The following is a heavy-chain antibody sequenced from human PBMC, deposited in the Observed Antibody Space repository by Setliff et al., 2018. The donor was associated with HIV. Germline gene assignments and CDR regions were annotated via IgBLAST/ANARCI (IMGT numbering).Heavy chain of an antibody. CDR2: IYHSGGT. J-gene: IGHJ4*02. CDR1: GYSISSGYY. CDR3: ARVPFTTGFDY. V-gene: IGHV4-38-2*01. Sequence: LSLTCAVSGYSISSGYYWGWIRQPPGRGLEWIGNIYHSGGTHYNPSLRSRVTISVDTSRNHSSLKLSSVTAADTAVFYCARVPFTTGFDYWGQGILVTVSS. D-gene: IGHD3-3*01.